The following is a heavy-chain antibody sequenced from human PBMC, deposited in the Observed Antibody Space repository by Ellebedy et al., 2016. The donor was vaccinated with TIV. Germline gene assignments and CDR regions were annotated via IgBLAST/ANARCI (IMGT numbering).Heavy chain of an antibody. J-gene: IGHJ4*02. V-gene: IGHV1-46*01. CDR1: GHNFSSYY. D-gene: IGHD3-22*01. CDR2: IFVSGGNA. CDR3: AVFDSSGDLWGIFNY. Sequence: ASVKVSXXASGHNFSSYYIHWVRQAPGQGLEWMGIIFVSGGNANYAQKFQGRLTMTRDTSTNSVNMELSSLRSEDTAVYYCAVFDSSGDLWGIFNYWGQGTLVTVSS.